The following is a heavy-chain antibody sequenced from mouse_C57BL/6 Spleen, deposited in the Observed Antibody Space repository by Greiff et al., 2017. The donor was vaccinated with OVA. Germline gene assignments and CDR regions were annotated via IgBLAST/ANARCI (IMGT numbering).Heavy chain of an antibody. J-gene: IGHJ2*01. CDR3: TTGHYGSSPDY. CDR1: GFNIKDYY. CDR2: IDPEDGDT. V-gene: IGHV14-1*01. D-gene: IGHD1-1*01. Sequence: VHVKQSGAELVRPGASVKLSCTASGFNIKDYYMHWVKQRPEQGLEWIGRIDPEDGDTEYAPKFQGKATMTADTSSNTAYLQLSSLTSEDTAVYYCTTGHYGSSPDYWGQGTTLTVSS.